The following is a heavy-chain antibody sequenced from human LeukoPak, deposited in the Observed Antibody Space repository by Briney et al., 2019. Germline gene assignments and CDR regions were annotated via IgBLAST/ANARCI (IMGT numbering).Heavy chain of an antibody. J-gene: IGHJ4*02. CDR2: IYTNGGA. CDR1: GGSVTSGNYY. CDR3: ARVGSGSYFDY. V-gene: IGHV4-61*02. D-gene: IGHD1-26*01. Sequence: SETLSLTCTVSGGSVTSGNYYWNWIRQPAGKGLEWIGRIYTNGGASYNPSLKSRVTISIDTSKNQFSLKLSSVTAADTAVYYCARVGSGSYFDYWGQGTLVTVSS.